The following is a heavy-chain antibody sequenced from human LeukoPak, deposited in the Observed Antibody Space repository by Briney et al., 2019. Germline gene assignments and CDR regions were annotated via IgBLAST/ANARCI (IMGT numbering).Heavy chain of an antibody. CDR1: GGSISSSSYY. Sequence: PSETLSLTCTVSGGSISSSSYYWGWIRQPPGKGLEWIGSIYYSGSTYYNPSLKSRVTISVDTSKNQFSLKLSSVTAADTAVYYCARKTMVRGGWFDPWGQGTLVTVSS. J-gene: IGHJ5*02. V-gene: IGHV4-39*07. CDR3: ARKTMVRGGWFDP. CDR2: IYYSGST. D-gene: IGHD3-10*01.